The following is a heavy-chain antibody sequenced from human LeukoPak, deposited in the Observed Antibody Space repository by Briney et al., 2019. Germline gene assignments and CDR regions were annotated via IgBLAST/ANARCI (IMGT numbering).Heavy chain of an antibody. CDR3: AKDAQLGGYYYYMDV. D-gene: IGHD6-6*01. CDR2: ITYGSDTI. V-gene: IGHV3-48*04. J-gene: IGHJ6*03. CDR1: GFYFGGHA. Sequence: GGSLRLSCVASGFYFGGHAMHWLRQAPGKWLEWVAYITYGSDTIFYADSVKGRFTVSRDNAKNSLYLQMDSLRAEDTAVYYCAKDAQLGGYYYYMDVWGKGTTVTVSS.